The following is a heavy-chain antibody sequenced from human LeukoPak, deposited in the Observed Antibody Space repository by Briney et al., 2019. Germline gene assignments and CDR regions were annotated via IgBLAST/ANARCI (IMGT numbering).Heavy chain of an antibody. D-gene: IGHD6-19*01. CDR3: ARCDSSGWSHFDY. CDR1: GYTFTSYA. CDR2: INAGNGNT. V-gene: IGHV1-3*03. J-gene: IGHJ4*02. Sequence: ASVKVSCKASGYTFTSYAMHWVRQAPGQRLEWMGWINAGNGNTKYSQEFQGRVTITRDTSASTAYMELSSLRSEDIAVYYCARCDSSGWSHFDYWGQGTLVTVSS.